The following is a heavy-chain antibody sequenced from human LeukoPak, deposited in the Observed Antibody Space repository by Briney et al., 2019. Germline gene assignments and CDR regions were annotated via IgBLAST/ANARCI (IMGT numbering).Heavy chain of an antibody. D-gene: IGHD2-21*02. CDR2: IYYSGST. Sequence: SETLSLTCTVSGGSISSYYWSWIRQPPGKGLEWIGYIYYSGSTNYNPSLKSRVTISVDTSKNQFSLKLSSVTAADTAVHYCARGGDGLAYCGGDCYSAVDWGQGTLVTVSS. V-gene: IGHV4-59*01. CDR3: ARGGDGLAYCGGDCYSAVD. J-gene: IGHJ4*02. CDR1: GGSISSYY.